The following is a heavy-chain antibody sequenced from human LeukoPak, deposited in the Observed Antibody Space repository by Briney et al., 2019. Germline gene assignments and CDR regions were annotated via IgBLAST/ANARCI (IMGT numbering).Heavy chain of an antibody. V-gene: IGHV4-61*01. D-gene: IGHD2-2*01. Sequence: SETLSLTCTVSGGSVSSGSYYWSWNRQPPGKGLEGIGYIYYSGSTNYNPSLKSRVTISVDTSKNQLSLKLRSVTAADPAVYYCASALRYCSSPSCYNYYYYGMDVWGQGTTVTVSS. CDR3: ASALRYCSSPSCYNYYYYGMDV. CDR1: GGSVSSGSYY. J-gene: IGHJ6*02. CDR2: IYYSGST.